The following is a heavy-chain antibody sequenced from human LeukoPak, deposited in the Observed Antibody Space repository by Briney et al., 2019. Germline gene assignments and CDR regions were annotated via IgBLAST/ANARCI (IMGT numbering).Heavy chain of an antibody. CDR2: IHHSGST. V-gene: IGHV4-38-2*01. J-gene: IGHJ4*02. CDR3: ARTSSSGLVGGYYFDY. Sequence: GSLRLSCAASGFTFDDYAMHWVRQAPGKGLQWIGSIHHSGSTYYNPSLKSRVTISVDTSKNQFSLKLSSVTAADTAVYYCARTSSSGLVGGYYFDYWGQGTLVTVSS. D-gene: IGHD6-19*01. CDR1: GFTFDDYA.